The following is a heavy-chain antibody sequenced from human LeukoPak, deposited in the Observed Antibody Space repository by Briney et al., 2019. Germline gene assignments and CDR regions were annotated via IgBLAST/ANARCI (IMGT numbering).Heavy chain of an antibody. J-gene: IGHJ5*02. CDR3: AKGWLGSWFDP. D-gene: IGHD6-19*01. Sequence: PGGSLRLSCAASGFTFSSYGMHWVRQAPGKGLEWVAVISYDGSNKYYADSVKGRFTISRDNSKNTLYLQMNSLRAEDTAVYYCAKGWLGSWFDPWGQGTLVTVSS. CDR2: ISYDGSNK. V-gene: IGHV3-30*18. CDR1: GFTFSSYG.